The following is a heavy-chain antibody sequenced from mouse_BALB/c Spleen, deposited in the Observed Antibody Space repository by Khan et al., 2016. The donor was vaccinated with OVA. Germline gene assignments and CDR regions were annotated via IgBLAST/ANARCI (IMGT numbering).Heavy chain of an antibody. D-gene: IGHD2-14*01. CDR2: IHTHSGVP. CDR1: GYTFTTAG. V-gene: IGHV9-4*02. Sequence: QIQLVQSGPELKKPGETVRISCKASGYTFTTAGIQWVQKMPGKGLKWIGWIHTHSGVPKYAEDFKGRFAFSLEISVSTAYLQITNRKNEDTATXCCARGGAAYYRNDEGAMEYWGQGTSVTVSS. J-gene: IGHJ4*01. CDR3: ARGGAAYYRNDEGAMEY.